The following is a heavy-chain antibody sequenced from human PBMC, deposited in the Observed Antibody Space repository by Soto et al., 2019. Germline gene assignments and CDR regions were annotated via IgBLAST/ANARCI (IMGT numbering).Heavy chain of an antibody. Sequence: ASVKVSCKASGYTFTSYYMHWVRQAPGQGLEWMGIINPSGGSTSYAQKFQGRVTMTRDTSTSTVYMELSSLRSEDTAVYYCARDNIAVAGPAAEYFQHWGQGTLVTVSS. CDR2: INPSGGST. CDR3: ARDNIAVAGPAAEYFQH. V-gene: IGHV1-46*03. CDR1: GYTFTSYY. D-gene: IGHD6-19*01. J-gene: IGHJ1*01.